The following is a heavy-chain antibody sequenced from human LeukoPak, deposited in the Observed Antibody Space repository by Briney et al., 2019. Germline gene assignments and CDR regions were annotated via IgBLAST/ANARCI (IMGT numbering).Heavy chain of an antibody. CDR3: ASDSPYYGMDV. V-gene: IGHV3-74*01. J-gene: IGHJ6*02. CDR1: GFPFSSYW. Sequence: TGGSLRLSCAASGFPFSSYWMHWVRQVQGKGLLWVSRINSDGSATIYADSVRGRFTISRDNAKNTLYLRMSGLRVEDTAVYHCASDSPYYGMDVWGQGTTVTVSS. CDR2: INSDGSAT.